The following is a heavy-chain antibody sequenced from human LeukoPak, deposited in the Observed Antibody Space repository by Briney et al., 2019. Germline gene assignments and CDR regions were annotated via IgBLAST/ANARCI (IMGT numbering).Heavy chain of an antibody. D-gene: IGHD2-2*01. CDR2: IGWNSGSI. Sequence: GGSLRLFCAASGFTFDDYAMHWVRQARGKGLEGVSGIGWNSGSIGYADSVKGRFTISRDNAKNSLYLQMNSLRAEDTALYYCAKGRDKYQLLSKNWFDPWGQGTLVTVSS. J-gene: IGHJ5*02. V-gene: IGHV3-9*01. CDR1: GFTFDDYA. CDR3: AKGRDKYQLLSKNWFDP.